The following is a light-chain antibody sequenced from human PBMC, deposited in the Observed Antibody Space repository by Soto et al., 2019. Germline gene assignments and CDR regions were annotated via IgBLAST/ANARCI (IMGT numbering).Light chain of an antibody. CDR2: GAS. V-gene: IGKV3-20*01. CDR3: QHYGSSLSIT. J-gene: IGKJ5*01. CDR1: QSISSNY. Sequence: EIVLTQSPGTLTLSPGERATISCGARQSISSNYLAWYQQKPGQAPRLLMYGASSRATGIPDRFSGSGSGTDFTLTIIRLEPEDFAVYYCQHYGSSLSITFGQGTLLEI.